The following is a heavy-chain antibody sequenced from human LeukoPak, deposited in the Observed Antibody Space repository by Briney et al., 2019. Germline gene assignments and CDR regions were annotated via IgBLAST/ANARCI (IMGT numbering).Heavy chain of an antibody. Sequence: SETLSLTCSVSGGSISSSSSYWGWIRQPPGKGLEWIGEIYHSGSTNYNPSLKSRVTISVDTSKNQFSLKLSSVTAADTAVYYCARRVVPAAHYDYWGQGTLVTVSS. V-gene: IGHV4-39*07. CDR2: IYHSGST. J-gene: IGHJ4*02. CDR3: ARRVVPAAHYDY. CDR1: GGSISSSSSY. D-gene: IGHD2-2*01.